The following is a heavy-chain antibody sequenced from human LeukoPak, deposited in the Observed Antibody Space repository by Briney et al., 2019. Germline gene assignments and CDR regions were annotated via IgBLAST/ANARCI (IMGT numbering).Heavy chain of an antibody. Sequence: APVKVSCKASGYTFTSYYMRWVRQAPGQGLEWMGIINPSGGSTSYAQKFQGRVTMTRDTSTSTVYMELSSLRSEDTAVYYCAVVPAAMGDWFDPWGQGTLVTVSS. CDR3: AVVPAAMGDWFDP. CDR2: INPSGGST. J-gene: IGHJ5*02. D-gene: IGHD2-2*01. CDR1: GYTFTSYY. V-gene: IGHV1-46*01.